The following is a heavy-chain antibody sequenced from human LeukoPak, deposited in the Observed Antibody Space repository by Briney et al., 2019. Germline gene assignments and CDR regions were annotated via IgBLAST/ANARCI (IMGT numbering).Heavy chain of an antibody. J-gene: IGHJ5*02. CDR1: GYTFTSYG. Sequence: GASVKVFCKASGYTFTSYGISWVRQAPGQGLEWMGWISAYNGNTNYAQKLQGRVTMTTDTSTSTAYMELRSLRSDDTAVYYCARDLLYQVWFGVNNNWFDPWGQGTLVTVSS. D-gene: IGHD3-10*01. CDR3: ARDLLYQVWFGVNNNWFDP. V-gene: IGHV1-18*04. CDR2: ISAYNGNT.